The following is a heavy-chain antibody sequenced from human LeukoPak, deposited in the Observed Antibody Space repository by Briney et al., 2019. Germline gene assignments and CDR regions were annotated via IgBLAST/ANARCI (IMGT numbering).Heavy chain of an antibody. Sequence: ASVKVSCKASGYTFTGYYMHWVRQAPGQGLEWMGWINPDSGGTNYAQKFQGRVTMTRDTSTSTVYMELSSLRSEDTAVYYCARGGNYYDSSGYYYAYLFAFDYWGQGTLVTVSS. CDR3: ARGGNYYDSSGYYYAYLFAFDY. V-gene: IGHV1-2*02. D-gene: IGHD3-22*01. CDR1: GYTFTGYY. CDR2: INPDSGGT. J-gene: IGHJ4*02.